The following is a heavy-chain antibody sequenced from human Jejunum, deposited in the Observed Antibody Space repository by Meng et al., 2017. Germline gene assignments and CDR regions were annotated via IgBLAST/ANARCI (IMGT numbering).Heavy chain of an antibody. V-gene: IGHV3-7*01. J-gene: IGHJ4*02. CDR2: IKEDGSER. CDR1: GFTFSSRW. D-gene: IGHD3-9*01. Sequence: GESLKISCAVSGFTFSSRWMSWVRQAPGKGLEWVANIKEDGSERYYGDSVRGRFTVSRDSAKNSLWLQMNSLRAEDTAVYYCARVLVAGYYRTGYLFDYWGQGTLVTVSS. CDR3: ARVLVAGYYRTGYLFDY.